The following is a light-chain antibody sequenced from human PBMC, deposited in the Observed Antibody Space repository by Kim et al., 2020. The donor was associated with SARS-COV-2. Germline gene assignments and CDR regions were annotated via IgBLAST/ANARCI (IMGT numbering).Light chain of an antibody. J-gene: IGLJ2*01. CDR1: SSDVGNYNL. Sequence: GQSITISCTGTSSDVGNYNLVSWYQQHPGKAPKLIIYEVNKRPSGISNRSSGSKSGNSASLTISGLQADDMADYYCCSYAGSHTSVFGVGTKVTVL. CDR3: CSYAGSHTSV. CDR2: EVN. V-gene: IGLV2-23*02.